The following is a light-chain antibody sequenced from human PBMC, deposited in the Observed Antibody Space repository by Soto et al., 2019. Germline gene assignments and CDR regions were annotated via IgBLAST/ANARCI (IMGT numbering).Light chain of an antibody. CDR3: SSYTSSIL. V-gene: IGLV2-14*01. J-gene: IGLJ2*01. CDR2: DVS. CDR1: SSDVGGYNY. Sequence: QSVLTQPASVSGSPGQSITISCTGTSSDVGGYNYVSWYQQHPGKAPKLMIYDVSNRPSGVSNRFSGSKSGNTASLTISGLPAEDEADYYCSSYTSSILFGGGTKLTVL.